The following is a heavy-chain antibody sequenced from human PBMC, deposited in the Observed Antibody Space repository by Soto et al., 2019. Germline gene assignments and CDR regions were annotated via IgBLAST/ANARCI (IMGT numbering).Heavy chain of an antibody. Sequence: PSETLSLTCAISGDSVSSNSAAWNWIRQSPSRGLEWLGRAYYRSKWYNDYAVSVKSRITINPDTSKNQFSLQLNSVTPEDTAVYYCARGWVAAAAAYYYYGMDVWGQGTTVTVSS. V-gene: IGHV6-1*01. CDR3: ARGWVAAAAAYYYYGMDV. CDR1: GDSVSSNSAA. J-gene: IGHJ6*02. CDR2: AYYRSKWYN. D-gene: IGHD6-13*01.